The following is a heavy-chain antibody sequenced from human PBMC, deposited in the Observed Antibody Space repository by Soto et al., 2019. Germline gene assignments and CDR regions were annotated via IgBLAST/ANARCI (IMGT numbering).Heavy chain of an antibody. CDR3: ARNYDSTAGGAFDI. CDR1: GFTVSSNY. J-gene: IGHJ3*02. CDR2: IYSGGST. D-gene: IGHD3-22*01. Sequence: EVQLVESGGGLIQPGGSLRLSCAASGFTVSSNYMSWVRQAPRKGLEWVSVIYSGGSTYYADSVKGRFTISRDNSKNTLYLQMNSLRAEDTAVYYCARNYDSTAGGAFDIWGQGTMVTVSS. V-gene: IGHV3-53*01.